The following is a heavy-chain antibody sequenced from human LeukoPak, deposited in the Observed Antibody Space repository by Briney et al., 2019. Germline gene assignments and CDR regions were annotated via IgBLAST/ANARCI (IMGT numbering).Heavy chain of an antibody. Sequence: SETLSLTCTVSGGSVNSDVYYWSWIRQPPGKGLECIGYIYNGVSTNYNPSLRSRVTISVDTSKNQFSLKLSSVTAADTAVYYCAGRIGYNGGDAYWGQGTLVTVSS. CDR3: AGRIGYNGGDAY. CDR1: GGSVNSDVYY. D-gene: IGHD5-24*01. J-gene: IGHJ4*02. CDR2: IYNGVST. V-gene: IGHV4-61*08.